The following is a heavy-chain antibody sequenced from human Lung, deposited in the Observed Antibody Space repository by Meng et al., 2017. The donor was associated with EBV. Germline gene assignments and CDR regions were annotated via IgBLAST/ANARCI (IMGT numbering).Heavy chain of an antibody. D-gene: IGHD6-6*01. CDR2: IYYSGST. V-gene: IGHV4-31*01. CDR3: ARVVAGRYNWFDP. CDR1: GGSISSGGYY. J-gene: IGHJ5*02. Sequence: VQLQESGPGLVKPSQTLSLTCTVSGGSISSGGYYWGWIRQHPGKGLEWIGYIYYSGSTYYNPSLKSLVTISVDTSKNQFSLKLSSVTAADTAVYYCARVVAGRYNWFDPWGQGTLVTVSS.